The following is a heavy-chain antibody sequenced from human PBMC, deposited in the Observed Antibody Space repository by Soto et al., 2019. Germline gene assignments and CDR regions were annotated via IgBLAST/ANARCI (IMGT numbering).Heavy chain of an antibody. CDR3: AKRIAYDSSGYHYYYYYYGMDV. J-gene: IGHJ6*02. V-gene: IGHV3-23*01. D-gene: IGHD3-22*01. CDR2: ISGSGGST. CDR1: GFTFSSYA. Sequence: PGGSLRLSCAASGFTFSSYAMSWVRQAPGKGLEWVSAISGSGGSTYYADSVKGRFTISRDNSKNTLYLQMNSLRAEDTAVYYCAKRIAYDSSGYHYYYYYYGMDVWGQGTTVTVSS.